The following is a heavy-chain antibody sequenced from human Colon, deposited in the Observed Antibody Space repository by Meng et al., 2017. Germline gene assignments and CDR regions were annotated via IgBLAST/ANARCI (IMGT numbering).Heavy chain of an antibody. J-gene: IGHJ4*01. CDR1: GFTFSSYA. V-gene: IGHV3-21*01. Sequence: GESPKISCAASGFTFSSYAMTWVRQAPGKGLEWVAAIGGGSGYIYYTDSVKGRFTISRHNAKNSVYLQVNSLGAEDTAVYYCGRDELRCSGTISNPLDYWGQGTPVTVSS. CDR3: GRDELRCSGTISNPLDY. D-gene: IGHD2-15*01. CDR2: IGGGSGYI.